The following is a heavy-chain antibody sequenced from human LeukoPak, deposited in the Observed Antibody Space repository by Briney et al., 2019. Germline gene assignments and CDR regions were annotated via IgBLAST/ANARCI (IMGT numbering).Heavy chain of an antibody. V-gene: IGHV3-23*01. D-gene: IGHD3-22*01. CDR1: GFTFSSYA. CDR3: ASTMTRTMKFDY. Sequence: GGSLRLSCAASGFTFSSYAMSWVRQAPGKGLEWVSAISGSGGSTYYADSVKGRFTISRDNSKNTLYLQMNSLRAEDTAVYYCASTMTRTMKFDYWGQGTLVTVSS. J-gene: IGHJ4*02. CDR2: ISGSGGST.